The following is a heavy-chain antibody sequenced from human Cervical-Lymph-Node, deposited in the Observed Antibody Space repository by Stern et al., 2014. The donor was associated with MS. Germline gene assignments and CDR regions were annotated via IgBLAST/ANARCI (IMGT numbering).Heavy chain of an antibody. V-gene: IGHV5-51*01. CDR3: ARQAYDSSGLDY. D-gene: IGHD3-22*01. Sequence: EDQLVESGAEMRKPGESLKISCEGSGYTFSNHWIAWVRQMPGKGLEYMGIIFPDDSDRKYSPSFHGPVTFSADKSLRTAYLQWNSLKASDTAIYFCARQAYDSSGLDYWGQGTLVTVSS. CDR1: GYTFSNHW. J-gene: IGHJ4*02. CDR2: IFPDDSDR.